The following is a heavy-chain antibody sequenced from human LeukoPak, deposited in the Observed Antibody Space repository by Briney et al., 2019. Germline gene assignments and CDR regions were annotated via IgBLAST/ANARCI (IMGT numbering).Heavy chain of an antibody. CDR1: GYTFTGYY. Sequence: GASVKVSCKASGYTFTGYYMHWVRQAPGQGLEWMGWINPNSGGTNYAQKFQGRVTMTRDTSISTAYMELSSLRSEDTAVYYCAVVDMRNYFDYWGQGTLVTVSS. V-gene: IGHV1-2*02. CDR2: INPNSGGT. CDR3: AVVDMRNYFDY. J-gene: IGHJ4*02. D-gene: IGHD5-12*01.